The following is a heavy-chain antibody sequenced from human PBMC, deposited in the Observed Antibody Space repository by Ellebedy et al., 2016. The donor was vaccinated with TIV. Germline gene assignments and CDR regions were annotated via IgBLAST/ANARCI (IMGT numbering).Heavy chain of an antibody. Sequence: GESLNISCVASGFTFASYAMHWVRQAPGKGLEWVAVISHDGSSKYYADSVKDRFTVSRDNSMTTVYLEMNSLRAEATALYYCARDLDKSSGWYGGAAYWGQGSQVTVSS. D-gene: IGHD6-19*01. CDR2: ISHDGSSK. CDR1: GFTFASYA. CDR3: ARDLDKSSGWYGGAAY. J-gene: IGHJ4*02. V-gene: IGHV3-30-3*01.